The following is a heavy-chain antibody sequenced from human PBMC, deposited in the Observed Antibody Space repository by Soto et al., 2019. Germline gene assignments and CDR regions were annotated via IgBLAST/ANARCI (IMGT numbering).Heavy chain of an antibody. CDR3: ARGSWGMDV. CDR1: GFTFSSYG. Sequence: GGSLRLSCAASGFTFSSYGMHWVRQAPGKGLEWVAVIWYDGSKKYYADSVKGRFTISRDDSKNTLYLQMNSLRAEDTAVYYCARGSWGMDVWGPGITVTVSS. V-gene: IGHV3-33*01. J-gene: IGHJ6*02. CDR2: IWYDGSKK. D-gene: IGHD1-26*01.